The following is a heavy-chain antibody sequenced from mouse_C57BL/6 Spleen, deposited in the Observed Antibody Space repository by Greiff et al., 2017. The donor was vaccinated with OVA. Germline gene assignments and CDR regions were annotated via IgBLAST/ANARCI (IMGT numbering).Heavy chain of an antibody. CDR2: ISSGSSTI. D-gene: IGHD2-4*01. CDR1: GFTFSDYG. V-gene: IGHV5-17*01. J-gene: IGHJ2*01. Sequence: EVKLVESGGGLVKPGGSLKLSCAASGFTFSDYGMHWVRQAPEKGLEWVAYISSGSSTIYYADTVKGRFTISRDNAKNTLFLQMTSLRSEDTAMYYCARHYYDYDGGFDYWGQGTTLTVSS. CDR3: ARHYYDYDGGFDY.